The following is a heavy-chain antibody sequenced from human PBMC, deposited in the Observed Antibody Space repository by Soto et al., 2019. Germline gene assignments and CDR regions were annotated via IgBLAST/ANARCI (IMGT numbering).Heavy chain of an antibody. CDR1: GLTVSSNY. V-gene: IGHV3-66*01. J-gene: IGHJ4*02. D-gene: IGHD4-4*01. Sequence: EVHLVESGGDLVQPGGTLRLSCAASGLTVSSNYMSWVRQAPGKGLEWVSVIYSGGSTYYADSVKGRFTISRDNSKNTLYLQMSSLRAEDTGVYYCARSTSVYSNFDSWGQGTLVTVSS. CDR2: IYSGGST. CDR3: ARSTSVYSNFDS.